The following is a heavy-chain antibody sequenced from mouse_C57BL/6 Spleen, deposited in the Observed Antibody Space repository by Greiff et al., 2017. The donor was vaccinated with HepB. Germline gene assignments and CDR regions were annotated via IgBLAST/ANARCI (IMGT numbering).Heavy chain of an antibody. J-gene: IGHJ4*01. CDR3: AREGLRQSLAMCC. Sequence: VQLQQSGPELVKPGASVKISCKASGYAFSSSWLNWVNQRPGKGLEWIGRIYPGDGDTNYNGKFKGKATLTADKSSSTAYMQLSSLTSEDSAVYFCAREGLRQSLAMCCWGQGTSVTVSS. CDR2: IYPGDGDT. D-gene: IGHD2-4*01. CDR1: GYAFSSSW. V-gene: IGHV1-82*01.